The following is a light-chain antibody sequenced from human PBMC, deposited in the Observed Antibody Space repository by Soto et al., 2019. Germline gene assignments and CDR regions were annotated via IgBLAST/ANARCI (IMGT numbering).Light chain of an antibody. Sequence: EIRVTQSPATLSVSPGDNATLSCRASQSVSSHGVWYQQKLGQATSRLISDSSTRAPGIPARVSGSASGTEFTLTSSSLQSDDFAVEYCQQFGDGPSVGRGTKVEI. CDR2: DSS. J-gene: IGKJ1*01. V-gene: IGKV3D-15*01. CDR3: QQFGDGPS. CDR1: QSVSSH.